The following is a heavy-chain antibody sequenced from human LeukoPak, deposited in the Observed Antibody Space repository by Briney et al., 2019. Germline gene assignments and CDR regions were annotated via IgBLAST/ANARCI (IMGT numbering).Heavy chain of an antibody. J-gene: IGHJ4*02. D-gene: IGHD3-22*01. CDR1: GGSFSGYY. Sequence: SETLSLTCAVYGGSFSGYYWSWIRQPPGKGLEWIGEINHSGSTNYNPSLKSRVTISVDTSKNQFSLKLSSVTAADTAVYYCARGRGITMIVVVITTSVYFDYWGQGTLVTVSS. CDR3: ARGRGITMIVVVITTSVYFDY. CDR2: INHSGST. V-gene: IGHV4-34*01.